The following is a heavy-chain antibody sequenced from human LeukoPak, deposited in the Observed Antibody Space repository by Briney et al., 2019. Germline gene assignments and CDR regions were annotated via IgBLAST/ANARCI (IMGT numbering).Heavy chain of an antibody. Sequence: GASVKVSCKASGGTFSRYAISWVRQAPGQGLEWMGRIIPILDITNYAQKFQGRVTITADKSTNTAYMDLSSLRSEDTAVYYCARVTDSSGWIDYWGQGSLVTVSP. V-gene: IGHV1-69*04. CDR1: GGTFSRYA. CDR3: ARVTDSSGWIDY. CDR2: IIPILDIT. D-gene: IGHD6-19*01. J-gene: IGHJ4*02.